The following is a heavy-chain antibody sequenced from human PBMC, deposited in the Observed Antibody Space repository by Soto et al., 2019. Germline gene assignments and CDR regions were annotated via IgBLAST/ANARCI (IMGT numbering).Heavy chain of an antibody. Sequence: GGSLRLSCAVSGFSFSGFAMSWVRQAPGKGLAWVSAITGSGSYIYYADSVKGRFTISRDNAKNSLYLQMNSLRAEDTAIYYCARDPSGALPGFDSWGQGTLVTVSS. D-gene: IGHD3-3*01. J-gene: IGHJ4*02. CDR2: ITGSGSYI. CDR3: ARDPSGALPGFDS. V-gene: IGHV3-21*01. CDR1: GFSFSGFA.